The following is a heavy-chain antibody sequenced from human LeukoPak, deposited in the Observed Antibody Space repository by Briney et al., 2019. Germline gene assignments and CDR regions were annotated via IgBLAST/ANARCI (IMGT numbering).Heavy chain of an antibody. Sequence: GGSLRLSCAASGVTFSSYSMNWVRQAPGKGLEWVSSISSSSSYIYYADSVKGRFTISRDNSKNTLYLQMNSLRAEDTAVYYCAKTIASPSGSGSYFRRGWFDPWGQGTLVTVSS. CDR1: GVTFSSYS. D-gene: IGHD1-26*01. CDR3: AKTIASPSGSGSYFRRGWFDP. CDR2: ISSSSSYI. J-gene: IGHJ5*02. V-gene: IGHV3-21*04.